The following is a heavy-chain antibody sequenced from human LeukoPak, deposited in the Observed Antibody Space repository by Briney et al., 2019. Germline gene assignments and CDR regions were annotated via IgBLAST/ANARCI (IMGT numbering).Heavy chain of an antibody. D-gene: IGHD3-9*01. CDR2: MNPNSGNT. Sequence: GASVKVSCKASGYTFTSYDINWVRQATGQGLEWMGWMNPNSGNTGYAQKFQGRVTMTRNTSISTAYMELSSLRSEDTAVYYCARGARQDLRYFDWLGPDHWGQGTLVTVSS. CDR3: ARGARQDLRYFDWLGPDH. V-gene: IGHV1-8*01. J-gene: IGHJ4*02. CDR1: GYTFTSYD.